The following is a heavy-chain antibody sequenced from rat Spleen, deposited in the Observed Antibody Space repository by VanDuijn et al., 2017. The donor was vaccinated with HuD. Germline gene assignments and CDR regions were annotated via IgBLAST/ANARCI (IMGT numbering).Heavy chain of an antibody. CDR1: GFTFSDYN. CDR2: ISTGGVNT. CDR3: TRDYSSYAPFDY. D-gene: IGHD1-2*01. V-gene: IGHV5S23*01. J-gene: IGHJ2*01. Sequence: EVQLVESGGGLVQPGRSLKLSCAASGFTFSDYNMAWVRQAPKKGLEWVATISTGGVNTYYRDSVKGRFTISRDNAKSTLYLQMDSLRSEDTATYYCTRDYSSYAPFDYWGQGVMVTVSS.